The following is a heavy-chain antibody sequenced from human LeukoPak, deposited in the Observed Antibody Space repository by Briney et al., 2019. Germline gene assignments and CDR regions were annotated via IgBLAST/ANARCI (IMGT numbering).Heavy chain of an antibody. CDR3: ASTNYDSSGYYFDY. Sequence: PSETLSLTCTVSGGSISSYYWSWIRQPPGKGLXXLGYIYYSGSTXXXPSLXSRVTISVDTSKNQFSLKLSSVTAADTAVYYCASTNYDSSGYYFDYWGQGTLVTVSS. CDR1: GGSISSYY. CDR2: IYYSGST. D-gene: IGHD3-22*01. V-gene: IGHV4-59*01. J-gene: IGHJ4*02.